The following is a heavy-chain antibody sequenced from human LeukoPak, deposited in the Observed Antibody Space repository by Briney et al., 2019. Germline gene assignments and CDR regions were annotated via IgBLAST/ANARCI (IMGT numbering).Heavy chain of an antibody. Sequence: PSETLSLTCAVYGGSFSGYDWSWIRQPPGKGQEWIGEINHSGSTNYNPFLKSRVTISVDTSKNQFSLKLSSVTAADTAVYYCARAPPVVVPAASFYYYYMDVWGKGTTVTVSS. CDR2: INHSGST. CDR1: GGSFSGYD. J-gene: IGHJ6*03. D-gene: IGHD2-2*01. V-gene: IGHV4-34*01. CDR3: ARAPPVVVPAASFYYYYMDV.